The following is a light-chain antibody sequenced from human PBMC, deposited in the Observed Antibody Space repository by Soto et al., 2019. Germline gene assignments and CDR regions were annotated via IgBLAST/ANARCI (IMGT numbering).Light chain of an antibody. V-gene: IGKV1-12*02. CDR3: QRTNSFPSWT. Sequence: DIQMTQSPSSVSASVGDRVTITCRASQGIGSWLAWYQQEPGKPPKLLIHGASTLQTGVPSRFSGSGYGTDFTLTISSLQPEDYETYYCQRTNSFPSWTFGQGTRVEIK. J-gene: IGKJ1*01. CDR1: QGIGSW. CDR2: GAS.